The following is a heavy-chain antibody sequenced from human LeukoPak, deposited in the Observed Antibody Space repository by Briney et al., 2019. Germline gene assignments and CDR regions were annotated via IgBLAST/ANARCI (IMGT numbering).Heavy chain of an antibody. CDR3: ARGNVLTGYHKYFQH. D-gene: IGHD3-9*01. J-gene: IGHJ1*01. CDR1: GGTFSSYA. Sequence: SVTVSFKASGGTFSSYATSWVRQAPGQGLEWMGGIIPIFGTANYAQKFQGRVTITADESTSTAYMELSSLRSEDTAVYYCARGNVLTGYHKYFQHWGQGTLVTVSS. V-gene: IGHV1-69*01. CDR2: IIPIFGTA.